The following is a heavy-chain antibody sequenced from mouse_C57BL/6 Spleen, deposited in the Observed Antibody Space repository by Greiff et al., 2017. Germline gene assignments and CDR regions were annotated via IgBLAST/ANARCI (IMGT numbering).Heavy chain of an antibody. Sequence: QVQLQQSGAELVKPGASVKISCKASGYAFSSYWMNWVKQRPGKGLEWIGQLYPGDGDTNYNGKFKGKATLTADKSSSTAYMQLSSLTSEDSAVYFCARPQTAQATSFAYWGQGTLVTVSA. D-gene: IGHD3-2*02. CDR2: LYPGDGDT. CDR1: GYAFSSYW. J-gene: IGHJ3*01. CDR3: ARPQTAQATSFAY. V-gene: IGHV1-80*01.